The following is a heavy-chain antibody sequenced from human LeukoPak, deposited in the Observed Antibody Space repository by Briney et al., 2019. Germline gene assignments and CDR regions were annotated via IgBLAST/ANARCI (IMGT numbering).Heavy chain of an antibody. CDR1: GFTFSSYS. J-gene: IGHJ4*02. CDR2: IWYDGSNK. CDR3: ARDRSVAATGDFDY. V-gene: IGHV3-33*08. D-gene: IGHD6-19*01. Sequence: GGSLRLSCAASGFTFSSYSMNWVRQAPGKGLEWVAVIWYDGSNKYYADSVKGRFTISRDNSKNTLYLQMNSLRAEDTAVYYCARDRSVAATGDFDYWGQGTLVTVSS.